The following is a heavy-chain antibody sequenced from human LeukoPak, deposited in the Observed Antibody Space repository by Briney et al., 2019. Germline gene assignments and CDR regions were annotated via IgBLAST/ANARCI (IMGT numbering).Heavy chain of an antibody. CDR3: ARLGYYYDSSGYPLPNYFDY. V-gene: IGHV4-31*03. CDR1: GGSISSGGYY. CDR2: IYYSGST. Sequence: SETLSLTCTVSGGSISSGGYYWSWIRQHPGKGLEWIGYIYYSGSTYYNPSLKSRVTISVDTSKNQFSLKLSSVTAADTAVYYCARLGYYYDSSGYPLPNYFDYWGQGTLVTVSS. D-gene: IGHD3-22*01. J-gene: IGHJ4*02.